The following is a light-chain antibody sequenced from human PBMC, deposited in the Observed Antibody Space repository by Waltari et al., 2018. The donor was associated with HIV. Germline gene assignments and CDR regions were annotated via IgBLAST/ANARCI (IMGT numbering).Light chain of an antibody. Sequence: SYELTQPPSVSVSPGQTARITCSGDALPKQYAYWYQQKPGQAPVVVIYKDSGRPSGIPERFSGSSSGTTVTLTSSGVQAEDEADYYCQSADSSGPYRVFGGGTKLTVL. CDR3: QSADSSGPYRV. CDR2: KDS. J-gene: IGLJ3*02. V-gene: IGLV3-25*03. CDR1: ALPKQY.